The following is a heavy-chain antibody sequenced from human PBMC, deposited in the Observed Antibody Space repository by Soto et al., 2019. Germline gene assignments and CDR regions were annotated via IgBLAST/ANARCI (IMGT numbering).Heavy chain of an antibody. J-gene: IGHJ5*02. CDR1: GFALSNFG. Sequence: GGSLRLSCVVSGFALSNFGMHWVRQAPGKGLEWVSLISGSGGSTYYADSVKGRFTISRDNSKNTLYLQMNSLRAEDTAVYYCAKDEEMATAWGQGTLVTVSS. V-gene: IGHV3-23*01. CDR2: ISGSGGST. D-gene: IGHD5-12*01. CDR3: AKDEEMATA.